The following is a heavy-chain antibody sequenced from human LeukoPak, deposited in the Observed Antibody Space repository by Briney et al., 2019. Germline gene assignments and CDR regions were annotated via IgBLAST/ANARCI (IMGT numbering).Heavy chain of an antibody. CDR2: ISSSSSSYI. J-gene: IGHJ5*02. V-gene: IGHV3-21*01. D-gene: IGHD3-10*01. Sequence: GGSLRLSCAASGFTFSSYSMNWVRQAPGKGLEWVSSISSSSSSYIYYADSVKGRFTISRDNAKNSLYLQMNSLRAEDTAVYYCARVLMVRGVMFDPWGQGTLVTVSS. CDR1: GFTFSSYS. CDR3: ARVLMVRGVMFDP.